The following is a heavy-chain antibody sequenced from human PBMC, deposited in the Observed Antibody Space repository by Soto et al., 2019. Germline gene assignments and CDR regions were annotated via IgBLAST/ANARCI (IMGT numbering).Heavy chain of an antibody. CDR3: ARGILVVPGYNWFDP. D-gene: IGHD2-2*01. Sequence: PSETLSLTCTVSGGSISSYYWSWIRQPPGKGLEWIGYIYYSGSTNYNPSLKSRVTISVDTSKNQFSLKLSSVTAADTAVYYCARGILVVPGYNWFDPWGQGTLVTVSS. V-gene: IGHV4-59*01. CDR1: GGSISSYY. CDR2: IYYSGST. J-gene: IGHJ5*02.